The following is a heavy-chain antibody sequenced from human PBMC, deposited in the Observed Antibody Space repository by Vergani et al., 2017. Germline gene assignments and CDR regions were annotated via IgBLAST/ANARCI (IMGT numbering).Heavy chain of an antibody. CDR1: GGTFSSYA. J-gene: IGHJ4*02. CDR2: IIPIFGTA. D-gene: IGHD3-22*01. Sequence: QVQLVQSGAEVKKPGSSVKVSCKASGGTFSSYAISWVRQAPGQGLEWMGGIIPIFGTANYAQKFQGRVTITADESTSTAYMELGSLRSEDTAVYYCARGLGDSSGYYGNYWGQGTLVTVSS. V-gene: IGHV1-69*01. CDR3: ARGLGDSSGYYGNY.